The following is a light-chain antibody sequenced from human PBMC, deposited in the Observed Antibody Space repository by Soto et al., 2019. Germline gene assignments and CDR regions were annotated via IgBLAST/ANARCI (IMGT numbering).Light chain of an antibody. J-gene: IGKJ1*01. CDR1: QSVNSDY. V-gene: IGKV3-20*01. CDR3: QHFGSATGT. CDR2: AAS. Sequence: EIVLTQSPGTLSLSPGERATLSCRASQSVNSDYLSWYQHKPGQAPRLLIYAASNRATGIPDRFTGSGSGTDFTLTISRLESEDFAVYYCQHFGSATGTFGQGTKVEIK.